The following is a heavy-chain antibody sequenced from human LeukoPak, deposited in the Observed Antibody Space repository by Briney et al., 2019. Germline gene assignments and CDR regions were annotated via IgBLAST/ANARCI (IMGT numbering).Heavy chain of an antibody. CDR3: ARERELAVADY. V-gene: IGHV3-30-3*01. D-gene: IGHD6-19*01. CDR2: ISYDGSNK. Sequence: TGGSLRLSCAASGFTFSSYAMHWVRQAPGKGLEWVAVISYDGSNKYYADSVKGRFTISRDNSKNTLYLQMNSLRAEDTAVYYCARERELAVADYWGQGTLVTVSS. CDR1: GFTFSSYA. J-gene: IGHJ4*02.